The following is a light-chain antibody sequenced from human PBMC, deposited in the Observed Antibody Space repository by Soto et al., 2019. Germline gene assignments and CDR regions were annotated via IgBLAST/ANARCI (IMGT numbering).Light chain of an antibody. Sequence: EIVLTQSPGTLSLSPGERATLSCGASQSVSSSYLAWYQQKPGQAPRLLIYGACSRATAIPDRFSSNGSGTYFAFTISRLEPEDCAVYSCQEYGSSPLYTFGQGTKLEIK. CDR1: QSVSSSY. CDR2: GAC. CDR3: QEYGSSPLYT. J-gene: IGKJ2*01. V-gene: IGKV3-20*01.